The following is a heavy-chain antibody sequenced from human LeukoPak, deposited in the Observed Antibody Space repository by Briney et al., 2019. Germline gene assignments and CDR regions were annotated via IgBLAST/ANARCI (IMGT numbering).Heavy chain of an antibody. J-gene: IGHJ4*02. D-gene: IGHD3-22*01. V-gene: IGHV1-2*02. CDR3: ARALRYDDSSGYYAY. Sequence: GASVKVSCKASGYTFTGHYMHWVRQAPGQGPEWMGWINPKSGVTNYAQTLQGRVTMTRDTSISMVYMELSRLTTDDTAVYFCARALRYDDSSGYYAYWGQGILVTVSS. CDR1: GYTFTGHY. CDR2: INPKSGVT.